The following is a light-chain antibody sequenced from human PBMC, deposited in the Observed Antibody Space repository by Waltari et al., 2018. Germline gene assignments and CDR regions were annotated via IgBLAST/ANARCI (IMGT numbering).Light chain of an antibody. V-gene: IGKV1-12*01. Sequence: DIQMTQSPSVVSASVGDTVTISCRASQDISNWLAWFQQKPGKAPKLLLFGATTLQSGVPSRFSGTGSGTDFTLTISSLQPEDFATYYCQQANTFPRTFGGGTRVEIK. CDR1: QDISNW. J-gene: IGKJ4*01. CDR3: QQANTFPRT. CDR2: GAT.